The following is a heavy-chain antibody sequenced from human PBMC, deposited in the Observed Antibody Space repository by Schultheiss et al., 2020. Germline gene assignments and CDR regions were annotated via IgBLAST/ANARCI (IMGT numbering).Heavy chain of an antibody. CDR1: GFTFDDYG. Sequence: GGSLRLSCAASGFTFDDYGMSWVRQAPGKGLVWVSRINGDGSSTTYADSVKGRFTISRDNAKNTLYLQMNSLRAEDTALYYCAKTYSSSWYPAPFDYWGQGTLVTVSS. CDR2: INGDGSST. CDR3: AKTYSSSWYPAPFDY. V-gene: IGHV3-74*03. D-gene: IGHD6-13*01. J-gene: IGHJ4*02.